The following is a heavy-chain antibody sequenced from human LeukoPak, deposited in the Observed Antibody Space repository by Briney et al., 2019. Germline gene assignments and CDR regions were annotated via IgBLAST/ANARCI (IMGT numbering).Heavy chain of an antibody. V-gene: IGHV1-69*13. CDR3: ARDHNSGSGTPD. D-gene: IGHD5-12*01. Sequence: GASVKVSCKASGGTFSSYAISWVRQAPGQGLDWMGGIIPIFGTANYAQKFQGRVKITADESTSTAYMELSSLRSEDTAVYYCARDHNSGSGTPDWGQGTLVTVSS. J-gene: IGHJ4*02. CDR2: IIPIFGTA. CDR1: GGTFSSYA.